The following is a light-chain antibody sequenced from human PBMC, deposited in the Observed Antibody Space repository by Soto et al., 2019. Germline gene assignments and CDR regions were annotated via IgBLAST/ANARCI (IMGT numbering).Light chain of an antibody. J-gene: IGKJ4*01. Sequence: EIVMTQSPATLSVSPAERATLSCRASQSVSSNLAWYQQKPGQAPRLVVYGASSRATGVPDRFSASGSGTDFTLTISRLEPEDFAMYYCQQYGYLVTFGGGTKVDIK. CDR1: QSVSSN. CDR2: GAS. V-gene: IGKV3-20*01. CDR3: QQYGYLVT.